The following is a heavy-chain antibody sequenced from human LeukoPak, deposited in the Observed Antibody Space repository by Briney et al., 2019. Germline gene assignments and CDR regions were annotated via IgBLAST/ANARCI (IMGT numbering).Heavy chain of an antibody. CDR2: VSGSGDGT. Sequence: GGSLRLSCAASGFTFTSYAMSWVRQTPGKGLEWVSSVSGSGDGTYYAHSVTGRFTISRDNSKKTLDLHMDSLRAEDTAVYYCAKERLGGNYGDYAVDYWGQGTMVAVSS. D-gene: IGHD4-17*01. V-gene: IGHV3-23*01. CDR3: AKERLGGNYGDYAVDY. CDR1: GFTFTSYA. J-gene: IGHJ4*02.